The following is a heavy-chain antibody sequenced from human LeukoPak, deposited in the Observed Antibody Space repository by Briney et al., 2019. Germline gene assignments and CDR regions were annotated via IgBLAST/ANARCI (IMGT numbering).Heavy chain of an antibody. J-gene: IGHJ5*02. CDR2: IYTSGST. Sequence: SETLSLTCTVSGGSISSGSYYWSWIRQPAGKGLEWIGRIYTSGSTNYNPSLKSRVTVSVDTSKNQFSLKLSSVTAADTAVYYCARGASSGWYGDWFDPWGQGTLVTVSS. CDR1: GGSISSGSYY. V-gene: IGHV4-61*02. CDR3: ARGASSGWYGDWFDP. D-gene: IGHD6-19*01.